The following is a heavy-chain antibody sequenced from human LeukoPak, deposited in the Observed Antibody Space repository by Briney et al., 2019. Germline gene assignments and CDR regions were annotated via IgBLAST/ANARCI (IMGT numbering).Heavy chain of an antibody. CDR3: AKEDHFAS. Sequence: GGSLRLSCAASGFTFDDYTMHWVRQAPGKGLEWVLGITWNSGSIGYADSVRGRFTISRDNAKNSLYLEMNSLRAEDTALYYCAKEDHFASWGQGTLVTVSS. J-gene: IGHJ4*02. CDR1: GFTFDDYT. CDR2: ITWNSGSI. V-gene: IGHV3-9*01.